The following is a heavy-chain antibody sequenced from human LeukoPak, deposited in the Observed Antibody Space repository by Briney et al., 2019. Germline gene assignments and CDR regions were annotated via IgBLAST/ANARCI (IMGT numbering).Heavy chain of an antibody. V-gene: IGHV4-59*01. CDR3: ARDCSGTLRSSTSCLTD. D-gene: IGHD2-2*01. Sequence: SETLSLTCTVSGGSISSYYWSWIRQPPGKGLEWIGHIYYSGSTNYNPSLKSRVTISVDTSKNQFSLKLSSLTAADTAVYYCARDCSGTLRSSTSCLTDWGQGTLVTVSS. CDR2: IYYSGST. J-gene: IGHJ4*02. CDR1: GGSISSYY.